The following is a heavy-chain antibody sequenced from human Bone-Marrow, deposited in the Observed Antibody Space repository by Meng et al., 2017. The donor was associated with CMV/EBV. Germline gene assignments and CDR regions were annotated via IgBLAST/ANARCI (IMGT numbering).Heavy chain of an antibody. V-gene: IGHV3-13*01. D-gene: IGHD3-22*01. CDR1: GFTFSSYE. J-gene: IGHJ2*01. CDR3: ARMGDDSSGWYFDL. CDR2: IGTAGDT. Sequence: GGSWRLSCASFGFTFSSYEMHWVRQATGKGLEWVSAIGTAGDTYYPGSVKGRFTISRENAKNSLYLQMNSLRAGDTAVYYCARMGDDSSGWYFDLWGRGTLVTVSS.